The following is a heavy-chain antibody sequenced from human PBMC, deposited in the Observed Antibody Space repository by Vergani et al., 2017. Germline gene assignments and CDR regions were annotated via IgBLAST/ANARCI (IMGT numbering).Heavy chain of an antibody. J-gene: IGHJ6*04. Sequence: VESGGGLVQPGGSLRLSCTVSGFTFSSNDFHWVRQTAGKGLEWVSSIGVDGDRYYSDSGKGRFTISRDNGQSYLYLDMDNLRVEDTAVYFCAKEFCDTGNCYGWNHLEVWGEGTSVTVSS. V-gene: IGHV3-13*01. D-gene: IGHD1-1*01. CDR3: AKEFCDTGNCYGWNHLEV. CDR2: IGVDGDR. CDR1: GFTFSSND.